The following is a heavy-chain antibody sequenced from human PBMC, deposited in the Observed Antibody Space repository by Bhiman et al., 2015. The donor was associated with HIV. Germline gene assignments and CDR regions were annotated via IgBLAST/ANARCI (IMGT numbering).Heavy chain of an antibody. CDR1: GFTFSDYE. J-gene: IGHJ4*02. Sequence: DVYLVESGRGLVQPGGSLRLSCAASGFTFSDYEMNWVRQAPGKGLEWVSYISSSGSTTYHADSVKGRFTISRDNAKKLLYLQMNSLRAEDTAVYYCARGNYYDSSAYPRVFNYWGQGTLVTVSS. CDR2: ISSSGSTT. CDR3: ARGNYYDSSAYPRVFNY. D-gene: IGHD3-22*01. V-gene: IGHV3-48*03.